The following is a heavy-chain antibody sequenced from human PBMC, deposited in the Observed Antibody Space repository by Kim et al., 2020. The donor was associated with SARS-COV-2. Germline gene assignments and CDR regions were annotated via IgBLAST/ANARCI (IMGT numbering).Heavy chain of an antibody. CDR3: ARGTGKYYYGMDV. V-gene: IGHV3-11*04. D-gene: IGHD1-1*01. J-gene: IGHJ6*02. Sequence: YYGDSVKGRFTSSRDSAKNSMYLQLHSLIAEDTAVYFCARGTGKYYYGMDVWGPGTTVTVSS.